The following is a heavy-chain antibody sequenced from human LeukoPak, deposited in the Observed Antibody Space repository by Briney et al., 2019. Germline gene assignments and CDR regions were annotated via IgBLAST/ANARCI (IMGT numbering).Heavy chain of an antibody. V-gene: IGHV4-59*08. J-gene: IGHJ3*02. Sequence: SETLSLTCTVPGGPISSYYWSWIRQPPGKGLEWIGYISYSGSSNYNPSLKSRVTISIDTSKNQVSLKLRSVTAADTAIYYCARQGYDILTGYIDAFDIWGQGTMVTVSS. D-gene: IGHD3-9*01. CDR3: ARQGYDILTGYIDAFDI. CDR2: ISYSGSS. CDR1: GGPISSYY.